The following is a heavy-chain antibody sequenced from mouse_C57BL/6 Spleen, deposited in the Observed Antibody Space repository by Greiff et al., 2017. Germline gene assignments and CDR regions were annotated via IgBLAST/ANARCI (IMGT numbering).Heavy chain of an antibody. D-gene: IGHD1-2*01. CDR1: GYTFTSYG. J-gene: IGHJ1*03. V-gene: IGHV1-81*01. Sequence: VQLQQSGAELARPGASVKLSCKASGYTFTSYGISWVKQRTGQGLEWIGEIYPRSGNNYYNEKFKGKATLTADKSSSTAYMELRSLTSEDSAFYFCARWGPLLRRYFDVWGTGTTVTVSS. CDR2: IYPRSGNN. CDR3: ARWGPLLRRYFDV.